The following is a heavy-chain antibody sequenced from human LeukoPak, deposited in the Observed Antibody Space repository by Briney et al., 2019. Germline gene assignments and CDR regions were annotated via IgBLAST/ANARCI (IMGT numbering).Heavy chain of an antibody. J-gene: IGHJ4*02. Sequence: SETLSLTCAVYGGSFSGYYWSWIRQPPGKGLEWIGEINHSGSTNYNPSLKSRVTMSVDTSKNQFSLKLSSVTAADTAVYYCARGGDPSRINYFDYWGQGTLVTVSS. CDR3: ARGGDPSRINYFDY. V-gene: IGHV4-34*01. CDR1: GGSFSGYY. CDR2: INHSGST. D-gene: IGHD3-10*01.